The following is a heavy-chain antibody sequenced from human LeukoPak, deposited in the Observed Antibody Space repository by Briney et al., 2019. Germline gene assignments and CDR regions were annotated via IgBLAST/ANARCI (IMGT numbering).Heavy chain of an antibody. CDR2: ISGSSSTI. D-gene: IGHD6-19*01. Sequence: GGSLRLSCAVSGFTFSSYSMNWVRQAPGKGLEWVSYISGSSSTIYYADSVKGRFTISRDNAKNSLYLQMNSLRAEDTAVYYCARDRVAVAGLFDYWGQGTLVTVSS. CDR3: ARDRVAVAGLFDY. CDR1: GFTFSSYS. J-gene: IGHJ4*02. V-gene: IGHV3-48*01.